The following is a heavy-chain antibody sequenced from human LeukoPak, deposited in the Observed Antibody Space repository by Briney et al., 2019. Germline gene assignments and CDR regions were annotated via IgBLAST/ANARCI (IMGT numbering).Heavy chain of an antibody. CDR1: GYSFTTYW. CDR3: ARGNSGYYFDN. D-gene: IGHD3-10*01. V-gene: IGHV5-51*01. J-gene: IGHJ4*02. Sequence: GESLKISCKGSGYSFTTYWIGWVRQMPGKGLEWMGIIYPGDSETRYSPSFQGQVTISADKSINTAYLQWSSLKASDSAMYYCARGNSGYYFDNWGQGTLVTVSS. CDR2: IYPGDSET.